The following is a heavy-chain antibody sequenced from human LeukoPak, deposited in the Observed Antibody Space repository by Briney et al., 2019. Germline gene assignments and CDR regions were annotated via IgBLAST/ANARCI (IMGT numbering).Heavy chain of an antibody. V-gene: IGHV1-69*01. CDR1: GGTFSSYA. CDR2: IIPIFGTA. Sequence: SVKVSCKASGGTFSSYAISWVRQAPRQGLEWMGGIIPIFGTANYAQKFQGRVTITADESTSTAYMELSSLRSEDTAVYYCARDQIVVPAAMQDWGQGTLVTVSS. D-gene: IGHD2-2*01. CDR3: ARDQIVVPAAMQD. J-gene: IGHJ4*02.